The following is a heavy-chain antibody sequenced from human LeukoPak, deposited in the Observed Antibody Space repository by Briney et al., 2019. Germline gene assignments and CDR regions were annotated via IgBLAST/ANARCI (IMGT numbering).Heavy chain of an antibody. D-gene: IGHD6-19*01. V-gene: IGHV3-21*01. CDR3: ARDRFRYSSGRSPDV. CDR1: GFTFSSYS. CDR2: ISSSSSYI. Sequence: PGGSLRLSCAASGFTFSSYSMNWVRQAPGKGLEWVSSISSSSSYICYADSVKGRFTISRDNAKNSLYLQMNSLRAEDTAVYYCARDRFRYSSGRSPDVWGQGTTVTVSS. J-gene: IGHJ6*02.